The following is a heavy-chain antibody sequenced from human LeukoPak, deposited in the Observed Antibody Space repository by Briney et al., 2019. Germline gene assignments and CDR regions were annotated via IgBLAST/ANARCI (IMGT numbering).Heavy chain of an antibody. CDR1: GGSISSYY. CDR3: ARVLYYYDSSDYTYYFDY. V-gene: IGHV4-59*01. CDR2: IYYSGST. Sequence: SETLSLTCTVSGGSISSYYWSWIRQPPGKGLEWIGYIYYSGSTNYNPSLKSRVTISVDTSKNQFSLKLSSVTAADTAVYYCARVLYYYDSSDYTYYFDYWGQGTLVTVSS. D-gene: IGHD3-22*01. J-gene: IGHJ4*02.